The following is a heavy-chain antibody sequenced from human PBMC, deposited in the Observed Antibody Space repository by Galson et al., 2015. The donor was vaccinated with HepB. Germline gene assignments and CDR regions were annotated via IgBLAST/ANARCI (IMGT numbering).Heavy chain of an antibody. J-gene: IGHJ4*02. D-gene: IGHD2-8*01. CDR1: GFTFSTYW. Sequence: SLRLSCAASGFTFSTYWMHWVRQAPGEGLVWVSAISGSGGSTYYADSVKGRFTISRDNSKNTLYLQMNSLRAEDTAVYYCASAESVMVYAPFDYWGQGTLATVSS. CDR2: ISGSGGST. CDR3: ASAESVMVYAPFDY. V-gene: IGHV3-23*01.